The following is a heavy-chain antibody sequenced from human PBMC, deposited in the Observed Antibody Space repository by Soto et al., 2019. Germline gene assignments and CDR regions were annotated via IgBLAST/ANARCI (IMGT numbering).Heavy chain of an antibody. J-gene: IGHJ5*02. Sequence: QVHLVQSGAEVQKPGSSVKVSCKASGGTVGSYTISWVRQAPGQGLEWMGRIIPIVGIVNYAQKFQGRVTITADYSTSTAYMELSSLRSDDTAIYYCAKAGDYGDYEDWIDPWGRGTLVTVSS. V-gene: IGHV1-69*02. CDR3: AKAGDYGDYEDWIDP. CDR2: IIPIVGIV. CDR1: GGTVGSYT. D-gene: IGHD4-17*01.